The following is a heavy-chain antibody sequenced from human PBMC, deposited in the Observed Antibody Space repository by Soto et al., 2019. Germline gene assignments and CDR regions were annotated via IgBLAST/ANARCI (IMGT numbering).Heavy chain of an antibody. D-gene: IGHD2-2*01. J-gene: IGHJ6*02. CDR1: GGSFSGYY. CDR2: INHSGST. Sequence: SETLSLTCAVYGGSFSGYYWSWIRQPPGTGLEWIGEINHSGSTSYNPSLKTRVTISVDTSKNQFSLKLSSVTAADTAVYYCARGEDCSSTSCYDYYYYGMDVWGQGTTVTVSS. V-gene: IGHV4-34*01. CDR3: ARGEDCSSTSCYDYYYYGMDV.